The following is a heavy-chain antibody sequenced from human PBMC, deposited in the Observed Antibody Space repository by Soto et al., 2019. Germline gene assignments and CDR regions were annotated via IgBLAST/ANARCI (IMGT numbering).Heavy chain of an antibody. CDR1: GGSISSGGYS. CDR2: IYYSGST. CDR3: ARHPSDFWFDP. V-gene: IGHV4-39*01. Sequence: SETLSLTCAVSGGSISSGGYSWSWIRQPPGKGLEWIGSIYYSGSTYYNPSLKSRVTVSVDTSKNQFSLKLSSVTTADTAVYYCARHPSDFWFDPWGQGTLVTVSS. D-gene: IGHD2-21*02. J-gene: IGHJ5*02.